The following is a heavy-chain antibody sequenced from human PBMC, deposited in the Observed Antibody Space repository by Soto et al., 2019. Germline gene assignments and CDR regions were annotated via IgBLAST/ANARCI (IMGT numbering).Heavy chain of an antibody. CDR1: GXXXXXXXXX. Sequence: QLQLQESGSGLVKPSQTLSLTCAVSGXXXXXXXXXXXWIXXPPXXXXXXIGYIYHSGSTYYNPSLKSRXTIXXXXSXXXXXXXXXXXXXXXXXXXXXXXXXXXDXXXXXXMDVWGQGTTVTVSS. J-gene: IGHJ6*02. V-gene: IGHV4-30-2*01. CDR3: XXXXXXDXXXXXXMDV. CDR2: IYHSGST.